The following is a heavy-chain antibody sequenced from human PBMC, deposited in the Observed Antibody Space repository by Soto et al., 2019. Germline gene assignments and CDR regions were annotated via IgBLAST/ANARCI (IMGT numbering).Heavy chain of an antibody. CDR2: ISAYNGNT. V-gene: IGHV1-18*04. CDR3: AYHSGSNSWFDP. D-gene: IGHD1-26*01. J-gene: IGHJ5*02. Sequence: SVKVSCKASGYTFTSYGISWVRQAPGQGLEWMGWISAYNGNTNYGQKLQGRVTMTTDTSTRKAYMELRSLRSDDTAVYYCAYHSGSNSWFDPWGQGTLVTVSS. CDR1: GYTFTSYG.